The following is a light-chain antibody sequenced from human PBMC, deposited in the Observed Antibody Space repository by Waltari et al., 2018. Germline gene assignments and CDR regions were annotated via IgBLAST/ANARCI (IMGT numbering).Light chain of an antibody. CDR2: WAS. Sequence: DIVLTQSPDSLAVSLGERATIHCKSSQSLLYSSNNKNYLAWYQQKPGQPPKLLIYWASTRESGVPARFSGGGSGIDFTLTISSLQAEDVAVYYCQQSYDTLVTFGQGTRLEIK. J-gene: IGKJ5*01. CDR1: QSLLYSSNNKNY. V-gene: IGKV4-1*01. CDR3: QQSYDTLVT.